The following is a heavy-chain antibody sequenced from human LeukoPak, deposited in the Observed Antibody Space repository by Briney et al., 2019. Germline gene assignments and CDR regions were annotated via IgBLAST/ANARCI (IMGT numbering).Heavy chain of an antibody. CDR2: IYHSGST. Sequence: SETLSLTCAVYGGSFSGYYWSWIRQPPGKGLEWIGYIYHSGSTYYNPSLKSRVTISVDRSKNQFSLKLSSVTAADTAVYYCARDYDFWSGSWKLQQWGQGTLVTVSS. J-gene: IGHJ1*01. V-gene: IGHV4-34*01. CDR3: ARDYDFWSGSWKLQQ. CDR1: GGSFSGYY. D-gene: IGHD3-3*01.